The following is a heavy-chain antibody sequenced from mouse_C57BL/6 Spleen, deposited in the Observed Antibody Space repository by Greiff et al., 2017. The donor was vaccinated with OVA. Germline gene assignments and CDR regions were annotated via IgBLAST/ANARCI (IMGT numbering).Heavy chain of an antibody. CDR3: ARSYYSNYEDFDY. D-gene: IGHD2-5*01. V-gene: IGHV1-55*01. CDR1: GYTFTSYW. J-gene: IGHJ2*01. Sequence: QVQLKQPGAELVKPGASVKMSCKASGYTFTSYWITWVKQRPGQGLEWIGDIYPGSGSTNYNEKFKSKATLTVDTSSSTAYMQLSSLTSEDSAVYYCARSYYSNYEDFDYWGQGTTLTVSS. CDR2: IYPGSGST.